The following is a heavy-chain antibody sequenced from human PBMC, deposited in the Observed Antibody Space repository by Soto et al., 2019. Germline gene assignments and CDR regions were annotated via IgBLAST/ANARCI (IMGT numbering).Heavy chain of an antibody. CDR2: INHSGST. CDR3: ARGAGSYYFDY. D-gene: IGHD1-26*01. J-gene: IGHJ4*02. Sequence: SETLSLTCAVYGGSFSGYYWSWIRQPPGKGLEWIGEINHSGSTNYNPSLKSRVTISVDTSKNQFSLKLSSVTAADTAVYYCARGAGSYYFDYWGQGTLVTVSS. CDR1: GGSFSGYY. V-gene: IGHV4-34*01.